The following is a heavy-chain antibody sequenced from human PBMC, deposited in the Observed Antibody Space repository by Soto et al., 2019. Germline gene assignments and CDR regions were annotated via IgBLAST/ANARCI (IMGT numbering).Heavy chain of an antibody. V-gene: IGHV4-59*08. CDR1: GVSLSDYY. D-gene: IGHD6-13*01. CDR3: AGGHIAAAGTEEYFQQ. J-gene: IGHJ1*01. Sequence: LETMCLSCTVSGVSLSDYYWLLLRQPPGKGLEWIGYIYYSGSTNYNPSLKSRVTISVDTSKNQFSLKLSSVTAADTAVYYCAGGHIAAAGTEEYFQQWGQGTLVTVSS. CDR2: IYYSGST.